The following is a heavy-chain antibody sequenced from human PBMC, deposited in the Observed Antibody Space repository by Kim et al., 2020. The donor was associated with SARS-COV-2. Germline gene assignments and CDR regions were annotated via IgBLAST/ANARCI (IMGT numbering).Heavy chain of an antibody. CDR3: ARGHFGLDV. CDR1: GFTLGNHW. CDR2: IYPGGSDK. V-gene: IGHV3-7*03. Sequence: GGSLRLSCAASGFTLGNHWLTWVRQAPGKGLEWVAHIYPGGSDKSYVDSVKGRFTISRDNSQNSVSLQMSSLRAEDTAVYYCARGHFGLDVWGQGTTVTVSS. J-gene: IGHJ6*02.